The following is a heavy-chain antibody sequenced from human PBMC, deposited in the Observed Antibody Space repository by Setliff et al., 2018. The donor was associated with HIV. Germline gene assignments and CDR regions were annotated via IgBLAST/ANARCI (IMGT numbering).Heavy chain of an antibody. J-gene: IGHJ4*02. CDR3: ARVEYLWSPSSGWYHGPFDY. CDR2: IYYSGST. CDR1: GGSINRGGDY. V-gene: IGHV4-39*07. D-gene: IGHD6-19*01. Sequence: SETLSLTCNVSGGSINRGGDYWGWIRQSPGKGLEWIGSIYYSGSTYYSPSLKSRVTISVDTSKNQFSLRLSSVTAADTAVYYCARVEYLWSPSSGWYHGPFDYWGQGTLVTVSS.